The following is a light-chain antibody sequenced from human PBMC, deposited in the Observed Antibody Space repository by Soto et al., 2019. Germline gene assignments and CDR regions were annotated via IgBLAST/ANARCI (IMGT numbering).Light chain of an antibody. CDR3: SSYTSSSTLYV. Sequence: QPGSLTAAPGQSITFSSTVNISDRGGYNYVSWYQQHPGKAPKLIIYDVSNRPSGVSNRFSGSKSGDAASLTISGLQAEDEADYYCSSYTSSSTLYVFGTGTKVTVL. CDR1: ISDRGGYNY. V-gene: IGLV2-14*01. CDR2: DVS. J-gene: IGLJ1*01.